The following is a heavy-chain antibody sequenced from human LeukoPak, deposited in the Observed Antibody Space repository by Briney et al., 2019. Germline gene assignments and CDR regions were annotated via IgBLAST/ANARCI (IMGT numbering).Heavy chain of an antibody. D-gene: IGHD2-21*01. CDR3: ARGGVIVAFDI. CDR2: IYHSGST. CDR1: GGSISSDGYS. J-gene: IGHJ3*02. Sequence: PSETLSLTCAVSGGSISSDGYSWSWIRQPPGKGLEWIGYIYHSGSTYYNPSLKSRVTISVDRSKNQFSLKLSSVTAADTAVYYCARGGVIVAFDIWGQGTMVTVSS. V-gene: IGHV4-30-2*01.